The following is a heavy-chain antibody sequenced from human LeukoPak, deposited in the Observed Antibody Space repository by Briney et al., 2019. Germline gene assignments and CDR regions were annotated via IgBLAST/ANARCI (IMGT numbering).Heavy chain of an antibody. J-gene: IGHJ5*02. CDR2: TYYRSKWLF. CDR3: ARAIRVGWFDP. D-gene: IGHD1-26*01. V-gene: IGHV6-1*01. CDR1: GDSVSSYNVA. Sequence: SQTLSLTCAISGDSVSSYNVARHWIRQSPSRGLEWLGRTYYRSKWLFDYAVSVRGRITINADTSKNQFSLQLNSVTPEDTAVYYCARAIRVGWFDPWGQGTLVTVSS.